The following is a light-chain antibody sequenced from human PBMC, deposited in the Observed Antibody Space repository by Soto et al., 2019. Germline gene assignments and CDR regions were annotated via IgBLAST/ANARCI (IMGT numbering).Light chain of an antibody. CDR1: QGSYDS. V-gene: IGKV1-39*01. CDR2: AAS. Sequence: GDRVTITCRASQGSYDSLHWYQHKPGQALTVLIYAASSLQNGVTARFGGSGSGTDFTLTISNLQPEDCAIYYCQQSFSIPLNLVGGTKVDIK. CDR3: QQSFSIPLN. J-gene: IGKJ4*01.